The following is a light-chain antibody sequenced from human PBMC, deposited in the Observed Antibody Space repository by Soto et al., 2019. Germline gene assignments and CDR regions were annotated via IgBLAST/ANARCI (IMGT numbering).Light chain of an antibody. CDR3: QQYNNWPGT. J-gene: IGKJ1*01. CDR1: QSVSGH. Sequence: EIVMTQSPATLSVSPGERATLSCRASQSVSGHLAWYQQKPGQAPRLLIYGASSRATGIPARFSGSGSGTEFTLTIGSLQSEDCALYYCQQYNNWPGTFGQGTKVDIK. CDR2: GAS. V-gene: IGKV3D-15*01.